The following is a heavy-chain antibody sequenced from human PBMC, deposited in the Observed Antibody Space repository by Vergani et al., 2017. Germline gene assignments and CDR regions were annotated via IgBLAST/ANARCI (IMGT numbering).Heavy chain of an antibody. D-gene: IGHD6-19*01. J-gene: IGHJ4*02. CDR3: TTDLAVAGTFSAGDY. CDR2: ISWNSGSI. V-gene: IGHV3-9*01. Sequence: EVQLVESGGGLVQPGRSLRLSCAASGFTFDDYAMHWVRHAPGKGLEWVSGISWNSGSIGYADSVKGRFTISRDNAKNSLYLQMNSLKTEDTAVYYCTTDLAVAGTFSAGDYWGQGTLVTVSS. CDR1: GFTFDDYA.